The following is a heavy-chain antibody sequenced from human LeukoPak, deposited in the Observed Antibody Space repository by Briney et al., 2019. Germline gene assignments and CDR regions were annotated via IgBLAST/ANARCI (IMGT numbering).Heavy chain of an antibody. CDR2: IYYTGNT. D-gene: IGHD3-22*01. CDR3: ARDPHNYDSSGYYKGAFDI. CDR1: GDSISSYY. V-gene: IGHV4-59*01. J-gene: IGHJ3*02. Sequence: PSETLSLTCTVSGDSISSYYWNWIRQPPGKGLEWIGYIYYTGNTNYNPSLKSRVTISVDTSKNQFSLRLSSVTAADTAVYYCARDPHNYDSSGYYKGAFDIWGQGTMVTVSS.